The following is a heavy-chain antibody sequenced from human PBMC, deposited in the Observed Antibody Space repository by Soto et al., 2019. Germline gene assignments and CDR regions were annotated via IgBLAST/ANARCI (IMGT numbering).Heavy chain of an antibody. CDR3: TRDRQQVAFDY. V-gene: IGHV3-48*01. CDR1: GLPFIGYS. J-gene: IGHJ4*02. CDR2: ISSSTTDI. D-gene: IGHD6-6*01. Sequence: EVQLVESGGGLVQPGGSLRLSCAASGLPFIGYSINWVRQAPGKGLEWVSYISSSTTDIQYADFVKGRFTISRDNAKNSVWLQMNSLRVEDTAVYYWTRDRQQVAFDYWGQGTLVTVSS.